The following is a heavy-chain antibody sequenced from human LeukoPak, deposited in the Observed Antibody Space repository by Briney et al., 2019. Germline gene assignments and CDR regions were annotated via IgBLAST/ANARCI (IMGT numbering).Heavy chain of an antibody. V-gene: IGHV3-23*01. CDR2: ISGSGGST. CDR3: AKGPKYYYDSSGYTVGDY. Sequence: QSGGSLRLSCAASGFTFSSYAMGWVRQAPGKGLEWVSAISGSGGSTYYADSVKGRFTISRDNSKNTLYLQMNSLRAEDTAVYYCAKGPKYYYDSSGYTVGDYWGQGTLVTVSS. D-gene: IGHD3-22*01. CDR1: GFTFSSYA. J-gene: IGHJ4*02.